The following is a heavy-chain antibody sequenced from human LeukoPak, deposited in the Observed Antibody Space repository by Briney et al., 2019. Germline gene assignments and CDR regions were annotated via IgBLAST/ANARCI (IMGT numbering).Heavy chain of an antibody. J-gene: IGHJ4*02. CDR1: GFSLTNNY. CDR2: MRPTDAYT. D-gene: IGHD6-19*01. CDR3: AREGAVDLKHFDF. V-gene: IGHV1-46*01. Sequence: ASVKVSCKASGFSLTNNYMHWVRQAPGQWLEWMGYMRPTDAYTGYAPKFQGRVTVTRDTSTNTIYMELSSLRSDDTAVYYCAREGAVDLKHFDFWGQGTLVIVSS.